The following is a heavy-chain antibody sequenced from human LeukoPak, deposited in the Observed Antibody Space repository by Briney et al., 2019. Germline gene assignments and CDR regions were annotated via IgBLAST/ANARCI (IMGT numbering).Heavy chain of an antibody. CDR3: ARDLSVPAAISYSSSYYYYYGMDV. CDR1: GFTVSSNY. Sequence: GGSLRLSCAASGFTVSSNYMGWVRQAPGKGLEWVSDIYSGGSTYYADSVKGRFTISRDNSKNTLYLQMNSLRAEDTAVYYCARDLSVPAAISYSSSYYYYYGMDVWGQGTTVTVSS. J-gene: IGHJ6*02. V-gene: IGHV3-66*01. D-gene: IGHD2-2*01. CDR2: IYSGGST.